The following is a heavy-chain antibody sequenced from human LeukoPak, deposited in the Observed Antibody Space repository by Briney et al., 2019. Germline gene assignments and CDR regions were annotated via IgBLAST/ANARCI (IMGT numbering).Heavy chain of an antibody. CDR2: ISAYNGNT. CDR1: GYTFTSYG. V-gene: IGHV1-18*01. J-gene: IGHJ3*02. CDR3: ARDGYCSSTSCYKADAFDI. D-gene: IGHD2-2*02. Sequence: ASVKVSCKASGYTFTSYGISWVRQAPGQGLEWMGWISAYNGNTNYAQKLQGRVTMTTDTSTSTAYMELRSLRSDDTAVYYCARDGYCSSTSCYKADAFDIWGQGTMVTVSS.